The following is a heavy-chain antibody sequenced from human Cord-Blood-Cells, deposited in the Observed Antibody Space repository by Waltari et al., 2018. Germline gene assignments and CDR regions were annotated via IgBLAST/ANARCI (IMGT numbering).Heavy chain of an antibody. CDR3: AREVTITMVRGVNPFDY. D-gene: IGHD3-10*01. J-gene: IGHJ4*02. CDR2: INPNSGGT. Sequence: QVQLVQSGAEVKKPGASVKVPCKASGYTFTGYYMHWVRQAPGQGLEWMGWINPNSGGTNYAQKFQGRVTMTRDTSISTAYMELGRLRSDDTAVYYCAREVTITMVRGVNPFDYWGQGTLVTVSS. V-gene: IGHV1-2*02. CDR1: GYTFTGYY.